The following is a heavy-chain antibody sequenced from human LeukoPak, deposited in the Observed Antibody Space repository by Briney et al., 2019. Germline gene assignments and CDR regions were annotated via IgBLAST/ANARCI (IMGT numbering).Heavy chain of an antibody. CDR3: ARTFIVVVPSPYYYYYYMDV. J-gene: IGHJ6*03. CDR1: GGSISSSSYY. Sequence: SETLSLTCTVSGGSISSSSYYWGWIRQPPGKGLEWIGSIYYSGSTYYNPSLKSRVTISVDTSKNQFSLKLSSVTAADTAVYYCARTFIVVVPSPYYYYYYMDVWGKGTTVTVS. D-gene: IGHD2-2*01. V-gene: IGHV4-39*07. CDR2: IYYSGST.